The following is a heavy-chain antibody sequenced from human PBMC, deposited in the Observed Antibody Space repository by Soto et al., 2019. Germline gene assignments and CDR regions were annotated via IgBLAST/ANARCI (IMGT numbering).Heavy chain of an antibody. CDR3: ASKSPGRYYGMDV. Sequence: SETLSLTCTVSGGSVSSGSYYWSWIRQPPGKGLEWIGYIYYSGGTNYNPSLKSRVTISVDTSKNQFSLKLSSVTAADTAVYYCASKSPGRYYGMDVWGQGTTVTVSS. CDR2: IYYSGGT. J-gene: IGHJ6*02. V-gene: IGHV4-61*01. CDR1: GGSVSSGSYY.